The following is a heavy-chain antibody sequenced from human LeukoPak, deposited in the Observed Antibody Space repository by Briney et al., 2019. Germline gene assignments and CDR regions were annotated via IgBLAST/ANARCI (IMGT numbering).Heavy chain of an antibody. D-gene: IGHD2-2*01. CDR2: ISYDGSNK. Sequence: GGTLRLSCAASGFTFSSYGMHWVRQAPGKGLEWVAVISYDGSNKYYADSVKGRFTISRDNSKNTLYLQMNSLRAEDTAVYYCAKDNAPPFDPWGQGTLVTVSS. J-gene: IGHJ5*02. V-gene: IGHV3-30*18. CDR3: AKDNAPPFDP. CDR1: GFTFSSYG.